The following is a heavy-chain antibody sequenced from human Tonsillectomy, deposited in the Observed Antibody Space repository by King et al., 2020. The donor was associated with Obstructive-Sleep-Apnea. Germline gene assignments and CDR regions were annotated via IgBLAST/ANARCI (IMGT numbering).Heavy chain of an antibody. D-gene: IGHD1-26*01. CDR2: SSYDGTNT. Sequence: VQLVESGGGVVQPGRSLRLSCSASGFTFSNYAIHWVRQAPGEGLEWVAVSSYDGTNTYYADFVQGRFTISRDNSKNTLFLQVNSLRAEDTALYYCARTTPFDYWGQGTLVTVSS. V-gene: IGHV3-30*04. CDR1: GFTFSNYA. J-gene: IGHJ4*02. CDR3: ARTTPFDY.